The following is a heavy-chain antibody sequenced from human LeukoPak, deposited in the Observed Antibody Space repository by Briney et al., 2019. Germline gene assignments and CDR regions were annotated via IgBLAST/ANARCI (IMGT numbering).Heavy chain of an antibody. V-gene: IGHV4-39*01. D-gene: IGHD6-19*01. Sequence: SETLSLTCTVSGGSISSSSYYWGWIRQPPGTGLEWLGSIYYSGSTYYNPSLKSRVTISVDTSKNQFSLKLSSVTAADTAVYYCARLYSGIAVAGFDYWGQGTLVTVSS. CDR2: IYYSGST. CDR1: GGSISSSSYY. J-gene: IGHJ4*02. CDR3: ARLYSGIAVAGFDY.